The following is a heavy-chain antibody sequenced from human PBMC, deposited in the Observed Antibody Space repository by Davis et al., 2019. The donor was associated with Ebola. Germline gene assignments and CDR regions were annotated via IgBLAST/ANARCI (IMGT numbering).Heavy chain of an antibody. D-gene: IGHD6-13*01. J-gene: IGHJ1*01. V-gene: IGHV1-69*10. CDR1: GYTFTGYY. Sequence: SVKVSCKSSGYTFTGYYIHWVRQAPGQGLEWMGEIFPILDVVNNAQKFQGRVSITADKSTGTAYMELSSLRSEDTAIYYCATIVGSAGSYMHHWGQGTQVTVSS. CDR3: ATIVGSAGSYMHH. CDR2: IFPILDVV.